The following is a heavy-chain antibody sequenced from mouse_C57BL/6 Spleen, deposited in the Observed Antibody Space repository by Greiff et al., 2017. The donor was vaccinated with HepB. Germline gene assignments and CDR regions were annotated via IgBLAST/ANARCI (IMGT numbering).Heavy chain of an antibody. V-gene: IGHV6-3*01. D-gene: IGHD2-4*01. Sequence: DVKLVESGGGLVQPGGSMKLSCVASGFTFSNYWMNWVRQSPEKGLEWVAQIRLKSDNYATHYAESVKGRFTISRDDSKSSVYLQMNKLRAEDTGIYSCTEGVYYDYDDPSFAYWGQGTLVTVSA. J-gene: IGHJ3*01. CDR2: IRLKSDNYAT. CDR3: TEGVYYDYDDPSFAY. CDR1: GFTFSNYW.